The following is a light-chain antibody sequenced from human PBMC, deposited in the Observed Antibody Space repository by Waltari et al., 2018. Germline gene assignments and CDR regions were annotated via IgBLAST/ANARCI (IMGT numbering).Light chain of an antibody. V-gene: IGLV3-1*01. Sequence: SSALAQPPSVSVSPGQTASITCPGDKLGAKYASWYQQRPGHSPVLGIYQATKRPSGIPERFSGSNSGNTATLTISGTQALDEADYYCQAWDSSTGVFGGGTKLTVL. CDR3: QAWDSSTGV. J-gene: IGLJ3*02. CDR2: QAT. CDR1: KLGAKY.